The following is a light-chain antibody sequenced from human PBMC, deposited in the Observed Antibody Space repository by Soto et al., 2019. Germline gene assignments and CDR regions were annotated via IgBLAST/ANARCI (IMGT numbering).Light chain of an antibody. Sequence: DIHRTQSPSTLSASVGDRVTITCRASQSISSWLAWYQQKPGKAPKLLIYDASSLETGVPSRFSGSGSGTEFTLTISSLQPDDFATYYCQQYNSYWTFGQGTKV. CDR3: QQYNSYWT. CDR1: QSISSW. CDR2: DAS. J-gene: IGKJ1*01. V-gene: IGKV1-5*01.